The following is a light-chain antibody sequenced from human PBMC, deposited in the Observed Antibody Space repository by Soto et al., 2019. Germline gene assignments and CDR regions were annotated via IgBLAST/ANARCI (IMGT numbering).Light chain of an antibody. J-gene: IGKJ1*01. CDR3: QQYGDSTGWT. V-gene: IGKV3-11*01. Sequence: EIVLTQSPATLSLSPGESATLSCRASESVRNYLAWYQQRPGQAPRLLIYDASNRATDIPARFTGSGSGTDFTLSISSLEPEDFAVYYCQQYGDSTGWTFGQGTKVEIK. CDR2: DAS. CDR1: ESVRNY.